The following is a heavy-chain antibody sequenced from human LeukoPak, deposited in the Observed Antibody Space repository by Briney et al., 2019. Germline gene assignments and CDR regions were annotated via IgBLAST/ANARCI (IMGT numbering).Heavy chain of an antibody. CDR1: GFNFRSYW. CDR3: AKEGIVVVPAAMRFDP. D-gene: IGHD2-2*01. V-gene: IGHV3-23*01. J-gene: IGHJ5*02. CDR2: ISGSGGST. Sequence: GGSLRLSCVTSGFNFRSYWMNWVRQAPGRGLEWVSAISGSGGSTYYADSVKGRFTISRDNSKNTLYLQMNSLRAEDTAVYYCAKEGIVVVPAAMRFDPWGQGTLVTVSS.